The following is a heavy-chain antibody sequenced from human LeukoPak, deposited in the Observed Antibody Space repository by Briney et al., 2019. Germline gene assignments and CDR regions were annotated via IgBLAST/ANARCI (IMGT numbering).Heavy chain of an antibody. Sequence: GGSLRLSCAASRFTFSSYAMHWVRQAPGKGLEWVAVISYDGSNKYYADSVKGRFTISRDNSKNTLYLQMNSLRAEDTAVYYCARVSHEAAYVDYWGQGTLVTVSS. J-gene: IGHJ4*02. CDR2: ISYDGSNK. V-gene: IGHV3-30-3*01. D-gene: IGHD2-15*01. CDR1: RFTFSSYA. CDR3: ARVSHEAAYVDY.